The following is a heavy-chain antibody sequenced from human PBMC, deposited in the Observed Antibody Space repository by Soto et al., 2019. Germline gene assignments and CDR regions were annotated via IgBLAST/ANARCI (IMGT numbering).Heavy chain of an antibody. D-gene: IGHD3-9*01. V-gene: IGHV4-59*12. Sequence: SETLSLTCTVSGGSISSYYWSWIRQPPGKGLEWIGEIYYSGSTNYNPSLKSRVTISVDKSKNQFSLKLSSVTAADTAVYYCARRWYDILTGYYPSFGWFDPWGQGTLVTVSS. CDR1: GGSISSYY. CDR2: IYYSGST. J-gene: IGHJ5*02. CDR3: ARRWYDILTGYYPSFGWFDP.